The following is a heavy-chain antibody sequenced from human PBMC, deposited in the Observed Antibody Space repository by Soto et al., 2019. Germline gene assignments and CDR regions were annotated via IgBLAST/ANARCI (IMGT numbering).Heavy chain of an antibody. CDR3: ARGVDRQWADY. J-gene: IGHJ4*02. CDR2: ISYSGST. V-gene: IGHV4-59*01. Sequence: SETLSLTCTVSGGSSSDSYWTWIRQPPGQGLEWIGFISYSGSTNYNPSLKSRVTMSVDTSKNQFSLNPRSVTAADTAMYYCARGVDRQWADYWGQGTLVTVSS. CDR1: GGSSSDSY. D-gene: IGHD6-19*01.